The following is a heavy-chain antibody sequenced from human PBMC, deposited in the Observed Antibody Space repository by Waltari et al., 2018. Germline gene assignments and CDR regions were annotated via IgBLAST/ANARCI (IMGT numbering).Heavy chain of an antibody. CDR2: ISSSGSTI. CDR3: VRSGMATITGHWFDP. J-gene: IGHJ5*02. Sequence: QVQLVESGGGLVKPGGSLSLSCAASGFTFSDYYKSWIRQATGKGLEWVSYISSSGSTIYYADSVKGRFTISRDNAKNSLYLQMNSLRAEDTAVYYCVRSGMATITGHWFDPWGQGTLVTVSS. D-gene: IGHD5-12*01. CDR1: GFTFSDYY. V-gene: IGHV3-11*01.